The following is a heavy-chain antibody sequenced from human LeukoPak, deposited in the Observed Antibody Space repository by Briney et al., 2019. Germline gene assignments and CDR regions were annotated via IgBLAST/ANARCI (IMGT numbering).Heavy chain of an antibody. D-gene: IGHD1-20*01. Sequence: ASVKVSCKASGYTFTSYGISWLRQAPGQGLEWMGWISAYNGNTNYAQKLQGRVTMTTDTSTSTAYMELRSLRSDDTAVYYCARDPPYNWNDRPDAFDIWGQGTMVTVSS. CDR3: ARDPPYNWNDRPDAFDI. CDR1: GYTFTSYG. CDR2: ISAYNGNT. V-gene: IGHV1-18*01. J-gene: IGHJ3*02.